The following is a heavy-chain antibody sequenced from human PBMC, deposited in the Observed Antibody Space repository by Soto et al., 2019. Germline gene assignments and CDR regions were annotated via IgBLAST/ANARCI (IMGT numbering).Heavy chain of an antibody. CDR3: ARPRSRKIPVVLVDYFDY. V-gene: IGHV3-15*07. D-gene: IGHD2-8*02. J-gene: IGHJ4*02. Sequence: GGSLRLSCAGSGFAFSNAWINWVRQAPGXXLEWVGRIKSKALGGTTDFAALVRGRFAITRDDSRNMAYMQMNSLNTEDTAMYYCARPRSRKIPVVLVDYFDYWGQGTLVTVSS. CDR1: GFAFSNAW. CDR2: IKSKALGGTT.